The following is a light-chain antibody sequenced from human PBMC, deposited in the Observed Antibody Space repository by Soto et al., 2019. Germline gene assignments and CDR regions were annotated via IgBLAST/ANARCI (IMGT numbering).Light chain of an antibody. J-gene: IGLJ2*01. Sequence: SYELTQPPSVSVAPGKTARITCGGNNIGSKSVHWYQQKPGQAPVLVIYYDSDRSSGIPERFSGSNSGNTATLTISRVEAGDEADYYCQVWDSSSDPPVVFGGGTKLTVL. CDR1: NIGSKS. CDR2: YDS. CDR3: QVWDSSSDPPVV. V-gene: IGLV3-21*04.